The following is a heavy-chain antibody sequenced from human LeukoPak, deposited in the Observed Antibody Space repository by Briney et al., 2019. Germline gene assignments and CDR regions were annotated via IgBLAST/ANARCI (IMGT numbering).Heavy chain of an antibody. D-gene: IGHD3-3*01. Sequence: ASVKVSRKASGGTFSSYAISWVRQAPGQGLEWMGGIIPIFGTANYAQKFQGRVTITADESTSTAYMELSSLRSEDTAVYYCARTYYDFWSGYSGPFDYWGQGTLVTVSS. V-gene: IGHV1-69*13. CDR2: IIPIFGTA. CDR1: GGTFSSYA. CDR3: ARTYYDFWSGYSGPFDY. J-gene: IGHJ4*02.